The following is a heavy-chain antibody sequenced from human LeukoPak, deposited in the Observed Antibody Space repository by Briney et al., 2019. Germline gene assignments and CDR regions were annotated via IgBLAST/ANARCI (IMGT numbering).Heavy chain of an antibody. CDR3: AKHDPRRVVITNWFDP. CDR1: EFTFSAYA. Sequence: PGGSLRLSCAASEFTFSAYAISWVRQAPGKGLEWVSAISGSGGITYYADSVKGRFTISRGNSKNTLYLQMNSLRAEDTAVYYCAKHDPRRVVITNWFDPWGQGTLVTVSS. CDR2: ISGSGGIT. D-gene: IGHD3-22*01. J-gene: IGHJ5*02. V-gene: IGHV3-23*01.